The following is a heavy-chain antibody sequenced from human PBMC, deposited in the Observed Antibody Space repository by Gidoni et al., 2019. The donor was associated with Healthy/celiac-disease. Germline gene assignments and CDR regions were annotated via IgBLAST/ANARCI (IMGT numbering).Heavy chain of an antibody. CDR2: IYYSGST. Sequence: QVQLQESGPGLVKPSETLSLTCTVSGGSVSSGSYYWSWIRQPPGKGLEWIGYIYYSGSTNYNPSLKSRVTISVDTSKNQFSLKLSSVTAADTAVYYCARRESGLVPGAFDIWGQGTMVTVSS. CDR3: ARRESGLVPGAFDI. D-gene: IGHD2-21*02. V-gene: IGHV4-61*01. CDR1: GGSVSSGSYY. J-gene: IGHJ3*02.